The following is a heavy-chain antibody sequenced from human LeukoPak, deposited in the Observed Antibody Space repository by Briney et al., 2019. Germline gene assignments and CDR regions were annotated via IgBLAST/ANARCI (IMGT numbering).Heavy chain of an antibody. V-gene: IGHV4-34*01. Sequence: PSETLSLTCAVYGGSFSGYYWSWLRQPPGKGLEWIGEINHSGSTNYNPSLKSRVTISVDTSKNQFSLKLSSVTVTDTAVYYCASIRGSGSYTVPSYWGQGTLVTVSS. D-gene: IGHD3-10*01. J-gene: IGHJ4*02. CDR3: ASIRGSGSYTVPSY. CDR2: INHSGST. CDR1: GGSFSGYY.